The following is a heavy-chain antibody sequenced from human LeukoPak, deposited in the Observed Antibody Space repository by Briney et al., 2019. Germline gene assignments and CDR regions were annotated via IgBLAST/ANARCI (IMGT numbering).Heavy chain of an antibody. V-gene: IGHV3-7*01. D-gene: IGHD3-10*01. J-gene: IGHJ6*03. CDR1: GLTFSSYW. Sequence: GGSLRLSCAASGLTFSSYWMSWVRQAPGKGLEWVANIKQDGSEKYYVDSVKGRFTISRDNAKNSLYLQMNGLRAEDTAVYYCARVGRGFGEFVYYYYYYMDVWGKGTTVTVSS. CDR3: ARVGRGFGEFVYYYYYYMDV. CDR2: IKQDGSEK.